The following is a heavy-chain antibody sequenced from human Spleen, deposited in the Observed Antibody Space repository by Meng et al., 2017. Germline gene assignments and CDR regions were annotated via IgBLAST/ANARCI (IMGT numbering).Heavy chain of an antibody. D-gene: IGHD4-17*01. J-gene: IGHJ4*02. Sequence: QVQLQQWGAGLLRPSETLSLTCAVYGGSFRNYYWNWIRQPPGKGLEWIGEINHSGITNYSPSLKSRVSMSVDASKNQFSLKVDSVTAADAAMYYCTTLYADSISWGQGTLVTVSS. CDR1: GGSFRNYY. V-gene: IGHV4-34*01. CDR3: TTLYADSIS. CDR2: INHSGIT.